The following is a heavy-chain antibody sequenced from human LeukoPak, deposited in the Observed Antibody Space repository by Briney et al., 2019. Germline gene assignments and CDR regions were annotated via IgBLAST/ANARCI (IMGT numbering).Heavy chain of an antibody. CDR2: FDPEDGET. D-gene: IGHD5-12*01. CDR3: AISGYSGYGVPNYYYYYGMDV. Sequence: ASVKVSCKVSGYTLTELSMHWVRQATGKGLEWMGGFDPEDGETIYAQKFQGRVTMTEDTSTDTAYMELSSLRSEDTAVYYCAISGYSGYGVPNYYYYYGMDVWGKGTTVTVSS. J-gene: IGHJ6*04. V-gene: IGHV1-24*01. CDR1: GYTLTELS.